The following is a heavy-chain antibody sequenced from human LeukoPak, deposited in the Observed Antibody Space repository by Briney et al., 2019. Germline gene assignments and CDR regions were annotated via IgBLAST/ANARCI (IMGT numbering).Heavy chain of an antibody. CDR3: ARVATVSYARRYFQH. J-gene: IGHJ1*01. CDR2: INPNSGGT. CDR1: GYAFTGYY. Sequence: ASVKVPCKASGYAFTGYYMHWVRQAPGQGLEWMGWINPNSGGTNYAQKFQGRVTMTRDTSISTAYMELSRLRSDDTAVYYCARVATVSYARRYFQHWGQGTLVTVSS. D-gene: IGHD4-17*01. V-gene: IGHV1-2*02.